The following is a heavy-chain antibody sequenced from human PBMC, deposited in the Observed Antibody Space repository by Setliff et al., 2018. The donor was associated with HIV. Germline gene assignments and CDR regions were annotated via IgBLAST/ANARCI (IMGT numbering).Heavy chain of an antibody. CDR3: ARVHLYDATAYYSSFES. J-gene: IGHJ4*02. V-gene: IGHV4-34*01. CDR1: GGSFSGYY. CDR2: INDSGST. D-gene: IGHD2-21*01. Sequence: SETLSLTCAVYGGSFSGYYWSWIRQPPGKGLEWIGEINDSGSTNYNPSLKSRVSMSVDLSKNQFSLHLVSVTAADTAVYFCARVHLYDATAYYSSFESWGPGILVTVSS.